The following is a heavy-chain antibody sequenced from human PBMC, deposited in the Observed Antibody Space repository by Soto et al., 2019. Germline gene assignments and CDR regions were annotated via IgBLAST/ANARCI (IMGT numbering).Heavy chain of an antibody. CDR1: GFTFSSYA. V-gene: IGHV3-23*01. Sequence: EVQLLESGGGLVQPGGSLRLSCAASGFTFSSYAMSWVRQAPGKGLEWVSAISGSGGSTYYADSVKGRFTISRDNSKNTLDLPMNSLRAEDTAVYYCAKGGRIVVVVAATRYIGWFEPWGQGTLVTVSS. D-gene: IGHD2-15*01. J-gene: IGHJ5*02. CDR2: ISGSGGST. CDR3: AKGGRIVVVVAATRYIGWFEP.